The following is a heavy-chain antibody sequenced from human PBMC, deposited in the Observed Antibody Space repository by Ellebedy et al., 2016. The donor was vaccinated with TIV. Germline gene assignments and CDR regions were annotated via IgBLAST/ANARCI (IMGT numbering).Heavy chain of an antibody. V-gene: IGHV3-7*01. D-gene: IGHD6-13*01. CDR3: VRALAAAASY. J-gene: IGHJ4*02. CDR1: GFTFSDYW. Sequence: GGSLRLSXAASGFTFSDYWMHWVRQAPGKGLEWVANINQHGTEIYYVDSVKGRFTISRDNTKASLYLQMHSLRVEDTALYYCVRALAAAASYWGQGTLVTVSP. CDR2: INQHGTEI.